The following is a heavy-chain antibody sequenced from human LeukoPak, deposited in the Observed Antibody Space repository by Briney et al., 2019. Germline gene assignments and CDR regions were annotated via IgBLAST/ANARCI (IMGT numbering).Heavy chain of an antibody. D-gene: IGHD3-22*01. CDR2: INPNSGGT. J-gene: IGHJ4*02. Sequence: ASVKVSCKASGYTFTGYYMHWVRQAPGQGLEWMGWINPNSGGTNYAQKFQGRVTMTRDTSISTAYMELSRLRSDDTAVYYCARGYYDSSGYLIFDYWGQGTLVTVSS. CDR3: ARGYYDSSGYLIFDY. CDR1: GYTFTGYY. V-gene: IGHV1-2*02.